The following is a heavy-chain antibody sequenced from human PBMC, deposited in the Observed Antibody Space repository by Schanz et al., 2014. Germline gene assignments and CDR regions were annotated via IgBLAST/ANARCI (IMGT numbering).Heavy chain of an antibody. J-gene: IGHJ6*02. CDR3: ASVIMVAGNHRDGRDV. CDR1: GFTFSDYY. V-gene: IGHV3-11*05. Sequence: QVQLVESGGDLVKPGGSLRLSCAASGFTFSDYYMTWMRQAPGKGLEWISYISNSGTYTKYADSVKGRFVISRDNARSSLYLQMSSLRDGDTAVYYCASVIMVAGNHRDGRDVWGQGTTVIVSS. CDR2: ISNSGTYT. D-gene: IGHD6-19*01.